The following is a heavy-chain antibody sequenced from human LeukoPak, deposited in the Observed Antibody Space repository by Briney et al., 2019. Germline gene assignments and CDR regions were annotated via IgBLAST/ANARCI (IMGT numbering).Heavy chain of an antibody. J-gene: IGHJ6*03. CDR3: TRTVDIVVTYYMDV. Sequence: GGSLRLSCAASGFTSWSSAVHWVRQASGKGLEWVGRIRSRSNDYATAYAASVEGRFTISRDDSKNMAFLQMSRLTTEDTAVYYCTRTVDIVVTYYMDVWGKGTTVTVSS. CDR1: GFTSWSSA. D-gene: IGHD2-21*01. V-gene: IGHV3-73*01. CDR2: IRSRSNDYAT.